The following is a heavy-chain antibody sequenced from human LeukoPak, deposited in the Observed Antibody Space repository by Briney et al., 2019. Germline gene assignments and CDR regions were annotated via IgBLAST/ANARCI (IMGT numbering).Heavy chain of an antibody. V-gene: IGHV4-38-2*02. CDR1: SYSISSGYY. Sequence: SETLSLTCIVSSYSISSGYYWGWIRQPPGKGLEWIGSIYHSGSTYYNPSLKSRVTISVDTSKNQFSLKLSSVTAADTAVYYCARDYQGGYGDKTVDYWGQGTLVTVSS. J-gene: IGHJ4*02. D-gene: IGHD5-18*01. CDR2: IYHSGST. CDR3: ARDYQGGYGDKTVDY.